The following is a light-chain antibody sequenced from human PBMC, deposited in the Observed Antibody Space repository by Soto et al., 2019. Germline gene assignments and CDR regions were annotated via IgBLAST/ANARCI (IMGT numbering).Light chain of an antibody. V-gene: IGKV3-15*01. CDR2: GAS. CDR1: QSVSSN. J-gene: IGKJ4*01. CDR3: QQYHNCPRLP. Sequence: EIVMTQSPATLSVSPGERATLSCRASQSVSSNLAWYQQKPGQAPRLLIYGASTRATGIPARFSGSGSGTECTLTISSLQSEDFAVYASQQYHNCPRLPFGGGTKVEIK.